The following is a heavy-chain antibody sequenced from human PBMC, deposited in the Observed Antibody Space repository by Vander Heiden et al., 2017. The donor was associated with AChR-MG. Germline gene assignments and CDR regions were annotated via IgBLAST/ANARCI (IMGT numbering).Heavy chain of an antibody. D-gene: IGHD1-26*01. V-gene: IGHV3-15*01. CDR3: TTGGAGWEVYYYYGMDV. J-gene: IGHJ6*02. CDR1: GFTFSNAW. Sequence: EVQLVESGGGLVMPGGSLRLPCPASGFTFSNAWMGWVRQAPGKGLEWVGRIKSKTDGGTTDYAAPVKGRFTISRDDSKNTLYLQMNSRKTEDTAVYYCTTGGAGWEVYYYYGMDVWGQGTTVTVSS. CDR2: IKSKTDGGTT.